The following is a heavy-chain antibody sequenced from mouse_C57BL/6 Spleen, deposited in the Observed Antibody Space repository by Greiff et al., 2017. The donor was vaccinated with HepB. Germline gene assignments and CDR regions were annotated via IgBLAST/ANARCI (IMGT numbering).Heavy chain of an antibody. CDR1: GYTFTSYW. Sequence: QVQLQQPGAELVMPGASVKLSCKASGYTFTSYWMHWVKQRPGQGLEWIGEIDPSDSYTNYNQKFKGKSTLTVDKSSSTAYMQLSSLTSEDSAVYSWARHYYGSSYGDYAMDYWGQGTSVTVSS. CDR2: IDPSDSYT. CDR3: ARHYYGSSYGDYAMDY. J-gene: IGHJ4*01. D-gene: IGHD1-1*01. V-gene: IGHV1-69*01.